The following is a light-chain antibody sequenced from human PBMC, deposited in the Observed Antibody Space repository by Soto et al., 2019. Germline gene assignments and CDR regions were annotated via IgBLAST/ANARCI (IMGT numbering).Light chain of an antibody. CDR2: EVS. CDR1: SSDVGSYKL. CDR3: CSYAGSSTFG. Sequence: QSALTQPASVSGSPGQSITISCPGTSSDVGSYKLVSWYQQHPGKAPKLMIYEVSKRPSGVSNRFSGSKSGNTASLTISGLPAEDEADYYCCSYAGSSTFGFGTGTKLTVL. J-gene: IGLJ1*01. V-gene: IGLV2-23*02.